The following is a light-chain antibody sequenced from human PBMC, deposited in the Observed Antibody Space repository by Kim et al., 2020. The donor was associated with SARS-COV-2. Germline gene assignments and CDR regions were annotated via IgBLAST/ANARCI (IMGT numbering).Light chain of an antibody. CDR3: QQCNLYPYT. Sequence: SASVGDRGTITGRASQSVSNWLAWYQQKPGKAPKLLIYKSSNLESGVPSRFSGRGSGTEFTLTINSLQPDDFATYDGQQCNLYPYTFGQGTKLEI. CDR2: KSS. CDR1: QSVSNW. V-gene: IGKV1-5*03. J-gene: IGKJ2*01.